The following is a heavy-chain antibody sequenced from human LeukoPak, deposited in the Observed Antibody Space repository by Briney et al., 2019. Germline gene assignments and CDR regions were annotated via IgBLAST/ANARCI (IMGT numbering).Heavy chain of an antibody. CDR2: IYWNDDK. CDR3: AHRRGYSSSWQIFDY. V-gene: IGHV2-5*01. Sequence: SGPTLVKPTQTLTLPCTFSGFSLSTSGVGVGWIRQPPGKALEWLALIYWNDDKRYSPSLKSRLTITKDTSKNQVVLTMTNMDPVDTATYYCAHRRGYSSSWQIFDYWGQGTLVTVSS. CDR1: GFSLSTSGVG. J-gene: IGHJ4*02. D-gene: IGHD6-13*01.